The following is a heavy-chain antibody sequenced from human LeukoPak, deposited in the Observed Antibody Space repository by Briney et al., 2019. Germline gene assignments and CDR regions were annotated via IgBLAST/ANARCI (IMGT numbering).Heavy chain of an antibody. Sequence: SETLSPTCTVSGGSISSYYWSWIRQPPGKGLEWIGYIYYSGSTNYNPSLKSRVTISVDTSKNQFSLKVSSVTAADTAVYYCARHEYQLLYFDYWGQGTLVTVSS. CDR2: IYYSGST. CDR3: ARHEYQLLYFDY. J-gene: IGHJ4*02. CDR1: GGSISSYY. V-gene: IGHV4-59*01. D-gene: IGHD2-2*02.